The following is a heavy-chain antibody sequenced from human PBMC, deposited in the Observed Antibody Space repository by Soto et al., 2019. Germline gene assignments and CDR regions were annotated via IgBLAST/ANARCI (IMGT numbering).Heavy chain of an antibody. CDR3: VNELHISDWC. Sequence: SETLCLTCTVSGGSISSGGCYWSLIRQHPGKGLEWIGYIYYSGRTYYNPSLHSRVSIAVDTTENQFSLKLTSVTAADTSVYYCVNELHISDWCWGRGTLVTVSS. CDR1: GGSISSGGCY. D-gene: IGHD2-21*01. J-gene: IGHJ4*02. V-gene: IGHV4-31*03. CDR2: IYYSGRT.